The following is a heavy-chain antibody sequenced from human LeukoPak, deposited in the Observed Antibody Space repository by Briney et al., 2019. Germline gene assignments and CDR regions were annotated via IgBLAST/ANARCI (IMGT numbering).Heavy chain of an antibody. CDR3: AREADCSGGRCHRGGFDI. Sequence: GGSLILSCAASGLTFSQYAMHGVRQAPGKGVEWGAAIWDDGSNGYYADSVKGRFTISRDTSKNTLSLPMPSLRAEDTAVYSCAREADCSGGRCHRGGFDIWGQGTMVTVSS. CDR2: IWDDGSNG. V-gene: IGHV3-33*01. D-gene: IGHD2-15*01. J-gene: IGHJ3*02. CDR1: GLTFSQYA.